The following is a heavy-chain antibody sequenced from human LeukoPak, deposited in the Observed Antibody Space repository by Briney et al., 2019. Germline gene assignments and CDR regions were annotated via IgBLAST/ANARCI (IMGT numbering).Heavy chain of an antibody. CDR3: ARHLFYYYMDV. Sequence: PSETLSLTCTVSGGSISSDLYYWSWIRQPAGKGLEWIGRIYSSGTTNYNPSLKSRVTISVGTSKNQFSLKLTSVTAADTAVYYCARHLFYYYMDVWGKGTTVTVSS. V-gene: IGHV4-61*02. CDR1: GGSISSDLYY. J-gene: IGHJ6*03. CDR2: IYSSGTT.